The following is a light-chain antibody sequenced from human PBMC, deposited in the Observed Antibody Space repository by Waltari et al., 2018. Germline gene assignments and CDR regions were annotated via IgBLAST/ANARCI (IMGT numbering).Light chain of an antibody. V-gene: IGLV2-23*01. CDR2: ETT. CDR1: RTDVGIYNL. Sequence: QSALTQPASVSGSPGQSITISCTGARTDVGIYNLVSWYQQHPGKAPKLLIYETTQRPSGISNRCSGSKSGNTASLTISGLQADDEADYYCFSHSTGGTTFLVLGGGTKLTVL. CDR3: FSHSTGGTTFLV. J-gene: IGLJ3*02.